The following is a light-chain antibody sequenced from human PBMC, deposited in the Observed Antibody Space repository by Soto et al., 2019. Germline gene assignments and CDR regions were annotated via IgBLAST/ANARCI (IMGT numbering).Light chain of an antibody. Sequence: EIVLTQSPGTLSLSPGERATLSCRASQIVSSTYLAWFQQKPGQAPRLLIYGASTRATGNPDRFSGSGSGTDSTLTISGLEPEDFALYYCQQYGVTPPNSFGGGTKVEV. J-gene: IGKJ4*01. CDR3: QQYGVTPPNS. CDR1: QIVSSTY. V-gene: IGKV3-20*01. CDR2: GAS.